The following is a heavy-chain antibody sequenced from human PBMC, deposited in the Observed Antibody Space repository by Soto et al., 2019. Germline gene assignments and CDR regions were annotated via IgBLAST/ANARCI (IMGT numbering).Heavy chain of an antibody. CDR2: IKQDGSEK. J-gene: IGHJ4*02. CDR3: ARGVDTTMAPADY. Sequence: EVQQVESGGGLVQPGGSLRLSCAASGFTFSSYWMSWVRQAPGKGLEWVANIKQDGSEKYYVDSVKGRFTISRDNAKNSLYLQMNSLRAEDTAVYYCARGVDTTMAPADYWGQGTLVTVSS. D-gene: IGHD5-18*01. V-gene: IGHV3-7*04. CDR1: GFTFSSYW.